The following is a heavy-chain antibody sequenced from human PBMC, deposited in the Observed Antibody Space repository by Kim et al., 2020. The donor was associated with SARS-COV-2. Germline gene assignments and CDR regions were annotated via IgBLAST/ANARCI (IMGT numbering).Heavy chain of an antibody. CDR1: GYTFTGYY. CDR2: INPNSGGT. Sequence: ASVKVSCKASGYTFTGYYMHWVRQAPGQGLEWMGWINPNSGGTNYAQKFQGRVTMTRDTSISTAYMELSRLRSDDTAVYYCARVSGRQTTKTRSVDYWGQGTLVTVSS. CDR3: ARVSGRQTTKTRSVDY. J-gene: IGHJ4*02. D-gene: IGHD4-4*01. V-gene: IGHV1-2*02.